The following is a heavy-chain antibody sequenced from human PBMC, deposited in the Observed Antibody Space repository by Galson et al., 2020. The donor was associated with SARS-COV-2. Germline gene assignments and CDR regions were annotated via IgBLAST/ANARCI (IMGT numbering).Heavy chain of an antibody. CDR2: IRSKAYGGTT. D-gene: IGHD3-22*01. J-gene: IGHJ6*02. CDR3: TRAWYDSSGYHYYYYYYGMDV. CDR1: GFTFGDYA. V-gene: IGHV3-49*03. Sequence: GGSLRLSCTASGFTFGDYAMSWFRQAPGKGLEWVGFIRSKAYGGTTEYAASVKGRFTISRDDSKSIAYLQMNSLKTEDTAVYYCTRAWYDSSGYHYYYYYYGMDVWGQWTTVTVSS.